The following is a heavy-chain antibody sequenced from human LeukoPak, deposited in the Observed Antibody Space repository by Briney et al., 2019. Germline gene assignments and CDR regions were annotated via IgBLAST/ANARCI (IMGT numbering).Heavy chain of an antibody. V-gene: IGHV3-21*04. CDR1: GFIFNSYS. CDR2: ISRSSSYL. D-gene: IGHD2-2*01. CDR3: ASGYCSSSRCHANWFDP. J-gene: IGHJ5*02. Sequence: PGGSLTLSCASSGFIFNSYSMQWVRQAPGKGLEWVASISRSSSYLYYADSVKGRFTISRDNAKNSLYLQMNSLRAEDTALYYCASGYCSSSRCHANWFDPWGQGTLVTVSS.